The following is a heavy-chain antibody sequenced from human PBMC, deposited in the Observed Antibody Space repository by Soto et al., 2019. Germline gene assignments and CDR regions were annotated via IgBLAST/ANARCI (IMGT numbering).Heavy chain of an antibody. J-gene: IGHJ6*01. V-gene: IGHV4-34*01. CDR1: GGSFSGWH. CDR2: ASHTGGT. D-gene: IGHD1-1*01. CDR3: ARRRNLDV. Sequence: QVQVQQWGAGLLKFSETLSLTCAVNGGSFSGWHWNWIRQPPGKGLEWIGEASHTGGTNYNPSLESRVTISVDRSRNQVPLNLTSVSAADTAVYYCARRRNLDVWGPGTTVIVSS.